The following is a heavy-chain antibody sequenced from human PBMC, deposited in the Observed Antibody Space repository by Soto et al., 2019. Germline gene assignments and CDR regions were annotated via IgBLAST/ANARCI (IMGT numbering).Heavy chain of an antibody. D-gene: IGHD3-10*01. CDR2: ISGSGSST. CDR1: GFTSTSYE. J-gene: IGHJ4*02. Sequence: PGGSLRLSCAASGFTSTSYEMTWVRQAPGKGLEWVSSISGSGSSTYYTDSVKGRFTISGDTSRNSVYLEMNSLRAEDTAVYYCAKGPGSKQGSFESWGQGALVTVCS. V-gene: IGHV3-23*01. CDR3: AKGPGSKQGSFES.